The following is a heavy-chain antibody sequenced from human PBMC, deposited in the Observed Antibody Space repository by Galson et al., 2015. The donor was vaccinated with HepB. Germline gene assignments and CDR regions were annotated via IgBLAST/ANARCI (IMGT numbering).Heavy chain of an antibody. CDR3: ARAQEYYDSSSHRYYFDY. CDR1: GFTISSYV. CDR2: IRYDGSNK. J-gene: IGHJ4*02. V-gene: IGHV3-33*08. Sequence: SLRLSCAASGFTISSYVMHWVRQTPGKGLEWVAFIRYDGSNKYYADSVKGRFTISRDNSKNTLYLQMNSLRAEDTAVYYCARAQEYYDSSSHRYYFDYWGQGTLVTVSS. D-gene: IGHD3-22*01.